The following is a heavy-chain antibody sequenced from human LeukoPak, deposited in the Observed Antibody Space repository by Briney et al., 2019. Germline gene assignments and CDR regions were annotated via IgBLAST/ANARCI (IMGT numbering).Heavy chain of an antibody. J-gene: IGHJ4*02. Sequence: ASVEVSCKASGYTFTSYGISWVRQAPGQGLEWMGWISAYNGNTNYAQKLQGRVTMTTDTSTSTAYMELRSLRSDDTAVYYCARDGSGSYYETAFDYWGQGTLVTVSS. CDR2: ISAYNGNT. CDR3: ARDGSGSYYETAFDY. V-gene: IGHV1-18*01. CDR1: GYTFTSYG. D-gene: IGHD3-10*01.